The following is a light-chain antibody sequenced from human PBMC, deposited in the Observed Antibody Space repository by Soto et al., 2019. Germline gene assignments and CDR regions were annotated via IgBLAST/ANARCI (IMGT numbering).Light chain of an antibody. J-gene: IGKJ1*01. CDR2: GAS. V-gene: IGKV3-20*01. CDR3: QKYRSSSWT. Sequence: IVLTQSPGTLSLSPGERATLSCRASQSVGSNFLAWYQQRPGQAPRIIIFGASGRATGIPDRFSGRGSGTDFTLTISRLEPEDFAVYYCQKYRSSSWTFGQGTKV. CDR1: QSVGSNF.